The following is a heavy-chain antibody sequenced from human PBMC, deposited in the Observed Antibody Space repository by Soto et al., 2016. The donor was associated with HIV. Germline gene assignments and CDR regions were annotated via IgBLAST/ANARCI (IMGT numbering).Heavy chain of an antibody. CDR2: IIPIFGTA. J-gene: IGHJ4*02. CDR1: GGTFSSYA. D-gene: IGHD3-16*01. CDR3: ARNMITFGGAFHYFDY. Sequence: QVQLVQSGAEVKKPGSSVKVSCKASGGTFSSYAISWVRQAPGQGLEWMGGIIPIFGTANYAQKFQGTVTITADESTSTAYMELSSLRSEDTAVFYRARNMITFGGAFHYFDYWGQGTLVTVSS. V-gene: IGHV1-69*13.